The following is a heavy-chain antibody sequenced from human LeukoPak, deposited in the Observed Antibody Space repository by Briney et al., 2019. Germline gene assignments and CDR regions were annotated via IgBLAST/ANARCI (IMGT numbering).Heavy chain of an antibody. V-gene: IGHV4-59*01. D-gene: IGHD7-27*01. Sequence: PSETLSLTCSVSGGSISNYYWNWIRQTPGKGLEWIGYIFYSGSSNYNPALKSRVSISADTSKNQFSLKLISVTAADTAVYYCASRKLGNDYWGQGTLVTVSS. CDR1: GGSISNYY. CDR2: IFYSGSS. CDR3: ASRKLGNDY. J-gene: IGHJ4*02.